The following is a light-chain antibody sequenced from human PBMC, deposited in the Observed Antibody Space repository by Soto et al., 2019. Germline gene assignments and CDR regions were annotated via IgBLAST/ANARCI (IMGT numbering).Light chain of an antibody. Sequence: QSALTQPASVSGSPGQSITISCTGNSSDVGGYNYVSWYQQHPGKAPKLMIYEVSNRPSGVSNRFSGSKSGNTASLTISGLQAEDEADYYCSSYTSSTTLVFGIGTKLTVL. J-gene: IGLJ1*01. CDR2: EVS. CDR3: SSYTSSTTLV. CDR1: SSDVGGYNY. V-gene: IGLV2-14*01.